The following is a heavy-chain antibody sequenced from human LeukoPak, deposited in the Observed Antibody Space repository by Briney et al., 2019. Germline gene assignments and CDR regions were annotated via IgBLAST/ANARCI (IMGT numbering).Heavy chain of an antibody. CDR2: INPNSGGT. CDR1: GYTFTGYY. V-gene: IGHV1-2*02. J-gene: IGHJ4*02. D-gene: IGHD3-22*01. CDR3: ATGGGSSDYPDY. Sequence: ASVKVSCKASGYTFTGYYMHWVRQAPGQGLEWMGWINPNSGGTDYAQRFQGRVTMTTDMSITTAYMELNSLRSDDTAVYYCATGGGSSDYPDYWGQGTLVTVSS.